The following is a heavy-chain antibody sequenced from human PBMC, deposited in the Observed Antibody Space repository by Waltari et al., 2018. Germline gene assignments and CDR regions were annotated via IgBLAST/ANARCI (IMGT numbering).Heavy chain of an antibody. CDR3: ARRRGGGYWYFDL. CDR1: GFTFSTYW. D-gene: IGHD2-15*01. CDR2: IKQNGRGK. J-gene: IGHJ2*01. V-gene: IGHV3-7*01. Sequence: EVQLVESGGGLVQPGGSLTLSCAASGFTFSTYWMSWVRHSPGKGLGWVANIKQNGRGKAYVDSGKGRFISSRDDSQNSLYLQLNSLRAEDTAVYYCARRRGGGYWYFDLWGRGTLVTVSS.